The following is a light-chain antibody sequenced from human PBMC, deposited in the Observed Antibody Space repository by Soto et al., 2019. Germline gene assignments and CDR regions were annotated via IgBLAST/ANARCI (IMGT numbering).Light chain of an antibody. CDR2: GNT. Sequence: QSVLTQPPSVSRAPGQRVTISCTGSSSNLGAGYDVHWYQQLPGTAPKLLIYGNTNRPSGVPDRFSGSKSGPSASLAITGLQVEDEADYYCQSYDNSLSGFYVFGTGTKLTVL. V-gene: IGLV1-40*01. J-gene: IGLJ1*01. CDR3: QSYDNSLSGFYV. CDR1: SSNLGAGYD.